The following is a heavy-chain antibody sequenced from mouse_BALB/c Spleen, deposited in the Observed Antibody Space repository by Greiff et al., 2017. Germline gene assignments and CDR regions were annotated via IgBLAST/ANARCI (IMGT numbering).Heavy chain of an antibody. Sequence: DVKLQESGAELVKPGASVKLSCTASGFNIKDTYMHWVKQRPEQGLEWIGRIDPANGNTKYDPKFQGKATITADTSSNTAYLQLSSLTSEDTAVYYCATDLGPFDYWGQGTTLTVSS. CDR2: IDPANGNT. D-gene: IGHD4-1*01. J-gene: IGHJ2*01. CDR3: ATDLGPFDY. CDR1: GFNIKDTY. V-gene: IGHV14-3*02.